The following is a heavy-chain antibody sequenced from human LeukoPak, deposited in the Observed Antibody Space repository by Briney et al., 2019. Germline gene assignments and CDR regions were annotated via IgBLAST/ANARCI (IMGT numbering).Heavy chain of an antibody. J-gene: IGHJ3*02. CDR1: GFTFSDHY. Sequence: GGSLRLSCAASGFTFSDHYMDWVHQAPGKGLEWVGRTRNKANSYTTEYAASVKGRFTISRADSENSLYLQMNSLKTEDTAVYYCARVRYCSSTTCRGAFDIWGQGTMVTVSS. D-gene: IGHD2-2*01. CDR3: ARVRYCSSTTCRGAFDI. CDR2: TRNKANSYTT. V-gene: IGHV3-72*01.